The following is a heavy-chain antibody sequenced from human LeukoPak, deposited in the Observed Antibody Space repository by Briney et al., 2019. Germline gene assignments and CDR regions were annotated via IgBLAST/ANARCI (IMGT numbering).Heavy chain of an antibody. V-gene: IGHV3-15*01. CDR1: GFSFSNAW. CDR3: TRDREVGRYYYYYYYMDV. J-gene: IGHJ6*03. D-gene: IGHD2-2*01. CDR2: IKSKTDGGTT. Sequence: GGSLRLSCAASGFSFSNAWMSWARQAPGKGLEWVGRIKSKTDGGTTDYAAPVKGRFSISRDDSKRILYLQMDSLKTEDTAVYYCTRDREVGRYYYYYYYMDVWGKGTTVTVSS.